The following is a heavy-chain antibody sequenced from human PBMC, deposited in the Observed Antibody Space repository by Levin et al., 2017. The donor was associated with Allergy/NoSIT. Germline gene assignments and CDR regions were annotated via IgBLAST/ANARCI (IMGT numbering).Heavy chain of an antibody. CDR1: GGSISSSSYY. J-gene: IGHJ4*02. D-gene: IGHD2-2*01. Sequence: SETLSLTCTVSGGSISSSSYYWGWIRQPPGKGLEWIGSIYYSGSTYYNPSLKSRVTISVDTSKNQFSLKLSSVTAADTAVYYCARLGYCSSTSCYDPFDYWGQGTLVTVSS. V-gene: IGHV4-39*01. CDR2: IYYSGST. CDR3: ARLGYCSSTSCYDPFDY.